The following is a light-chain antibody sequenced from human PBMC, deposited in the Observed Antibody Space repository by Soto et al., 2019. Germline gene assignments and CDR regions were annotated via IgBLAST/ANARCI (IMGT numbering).Light chain of an antibody. V-gene: IGKV3-20*01. J-gene: IGKJ4*01. CDR2: GAS. CDR1: QSISSGY. CDR3: QQDGGSPLVS. Sequence: ETVLTQSPGTLSLSPGERATLSCRASQSISSGYLAWYQQRPGQAPRLLISGASNRATGTPDRFSGSGSGTDFTLTISRLEPEDFAVYYCQQDGGSPLVSFGGGTKVEIK.